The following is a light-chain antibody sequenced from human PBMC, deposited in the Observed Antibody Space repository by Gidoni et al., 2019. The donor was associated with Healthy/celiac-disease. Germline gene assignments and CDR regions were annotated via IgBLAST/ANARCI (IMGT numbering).Light chain of an antibody. CDR3: QAWDSSTSHVV. J-gene: IGLJ2*01. V-gene: IGLV3-1*01. Sequence: YELTQPPSVSVSPGQTASITCSGDNLGDKYACWYQQKPGQSPVLVIYQYSKRPSGIPERFSGSNSGTTATLTISGTQAMDEADYYCQAWDSSTSHVVFGGGTKLTVL. CDR2: QYS. CDR1: NLGDKY.